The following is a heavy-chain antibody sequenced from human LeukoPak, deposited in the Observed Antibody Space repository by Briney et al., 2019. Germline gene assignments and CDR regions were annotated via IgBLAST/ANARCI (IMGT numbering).Heavy chain of an antibody. CDR3: ARDSPRTGP. D-gene: IGHD1-1*01. Sequence: GGSLRLSCAASGFTFSSSAMSWVRQVPGQGLVWVSHIDGDGRITNYGDSVKGRFTISRDNAKNILYLQMNSLRAEDTAVYYCARDSPRTGPWGQGILVTVSS. CDR1: GFTFSSSA. CDR2: IDGDGRIT. J-gene: IGHJ5*02. V-gene: IGHV3-74*01.